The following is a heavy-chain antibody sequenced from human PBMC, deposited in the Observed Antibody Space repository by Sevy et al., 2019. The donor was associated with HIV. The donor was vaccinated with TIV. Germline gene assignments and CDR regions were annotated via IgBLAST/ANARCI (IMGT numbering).Heavy chain of an antibody. CDR2: ISAYNGNT. D-gene: IGHD3-10*01. CDR3: ARDEATQEQMVPHYYMDV. CDR1: GYTFTTYG. Sequence: ASVKVSCKASGYTFTTYGISWVRQAPGQGLEWMGWISAYNGNTNYVQKFQGRVTMTTDTSTSTAYMELRSLRSDDTAVYYCARDEATQEQMVPHYYMDVWGKGTTVTVSS. J-gene: IGHJ6*03. V-gene: IGHV1-18*01.